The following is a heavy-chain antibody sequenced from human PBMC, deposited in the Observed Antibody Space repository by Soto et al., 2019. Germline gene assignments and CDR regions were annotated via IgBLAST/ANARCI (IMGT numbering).Heavy chain of an antibody. J-gene: IGHJ6*02. D-gene: IGHD3-3*01. V-gene: IGHV4-59*13. CDR2: TYDSGST. CDR1: GGSISSDY. Sequence: SETLSLTCDVSGGSISSDYWSWIRQPPGKGLGWDGSTYDSGSTTCNPSLKSRVTISGDTSKNQYSLKLSSVTAADTDVYYCATRATYYDFWSGCGSREKYYYYGMDVWGQGTTVTVSS. CDR3: ATRATYYDFWSGCGSREKYYYYGMDV.